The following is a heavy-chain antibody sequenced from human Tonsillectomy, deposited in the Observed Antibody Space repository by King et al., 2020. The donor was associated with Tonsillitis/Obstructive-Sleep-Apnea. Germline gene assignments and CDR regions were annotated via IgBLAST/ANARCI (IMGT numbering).Heavy chain of an antibody. CDR1: GGSISTYY. CDR2: IYYSGNT. CDR3: AREDVVVVPGTISGWFDP. J-gene: IGHJ5*02. V-gene: IGHV4-59*01. Sequence: VQLQESGPGLVKPSETLSLTCTVSGGSISTYYWSWIRQPPGKGLEWIGYIYYSGNTNYNPSLKSRVTISLDTAKNQFSLGLTYVTAADTAVYYWAREDVVVVPGTISGWFDPWGQGTLVTVSS. D-gene: IGHD2-2*01.